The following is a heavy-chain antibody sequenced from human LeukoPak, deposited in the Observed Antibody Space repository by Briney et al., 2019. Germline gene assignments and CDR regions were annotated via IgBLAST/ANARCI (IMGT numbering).Heavy chain of an antibody. V-gene: IGHV3-30*18. D-gene: IGHD3-22*01. CDR3: AKDYDSSGYLDY. CDR1: GFIFSNFW. J-gene: IGHJ4*02. Sequence: GGSLRLPCAASGFIFSNFWMGWVRQAPGKGLEWVAVISYDGSNKYYADSVKGRFTISRDNSKNTLYLQMNSLRAEDTAVYYCAKDYDSSGYLDYWGQGTLVTVSS. CDR2: ISYDGSNK.